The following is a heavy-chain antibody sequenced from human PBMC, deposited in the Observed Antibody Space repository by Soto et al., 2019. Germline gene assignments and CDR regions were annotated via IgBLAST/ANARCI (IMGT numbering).Heavy chain of an antibody. Sequence: QVQLQESGPGLVKPSETLSLTCTVSGGSISSYYWSWIRQPPGKGLEWIGYIYYRGSTNYNPSLKSRVTIPVDTSKDQFSLKLSSVTAADTAVYYCARRYGYSFDYWGQGTLVTVSS. J-gene: IGHJ4*02. CDR3: ARRYGYSFDY. V-gene: IGHV4-59*08. CDR1: GGSISSYY. CDR2: IYYRGST. D-gene: IGHD1-1*01.